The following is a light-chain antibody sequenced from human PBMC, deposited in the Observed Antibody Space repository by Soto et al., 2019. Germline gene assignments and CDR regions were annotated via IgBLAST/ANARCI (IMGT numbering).Light chain of an antibody. Sequence: SHDLTQSPSVSVAPGQTVSITCGGYNIGSKSVHWYQQKPGQAPVLVVYDDSDRRSGIPERFSGSNSGNTATLTITRVEAGDEADYHCLVWDSRSEHYVFGTGTKVTVL. V-gene: IGLV3-21*02. J-gene: IGLJ1*01. CDR1: NIGSKS. CDR3: LVWDSRSEHYV. CDR2: DDS.